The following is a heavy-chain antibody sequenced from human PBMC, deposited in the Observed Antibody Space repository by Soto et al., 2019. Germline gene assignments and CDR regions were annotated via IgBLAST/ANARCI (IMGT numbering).Heavy chain of an antibody. Sequence: GGALRLSCPPSPFTFSSYPMSWVRRAPGKGHEWVSAISGSGGSTYYADSVKGRFTISRDNSKNTLYLQMNSLRGEDTAVYYCANDQHRSSASWYTRGYYYYGMDGWGQGTRGTAP. J-gene: IGHJ6*02. CDR1: PFTFSSYP. V-gene: IGHV3-23*01. CDR2: ISGSGGST. CDR3: ANDQHRSSASWYTRGYYYYGMDG. D-gene: IGHD2-2*02.